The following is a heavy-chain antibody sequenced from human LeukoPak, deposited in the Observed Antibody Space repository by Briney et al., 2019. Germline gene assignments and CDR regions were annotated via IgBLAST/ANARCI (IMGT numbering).Heavy chain of an antibody. Sequence: GRSLRLSCAASGFTFSSYGMHWVRQAPGKGLEWVAGIWYDGSNKYYADSVKGRFTISRDNSKNTLYLQMNSLRAEDTAVYYCARDLYYDSSGLYYYYGMDVWGQGTTVTVSS. V-gene: IGHV3-33*01. CDR3: ARDLYYDSSGLYYYYGMDV. D-gene: IGHD3-22*01. CDR1: GFTFSSYG. CDR2: IWYDGSNK. J-gene: IGHJ6*02.